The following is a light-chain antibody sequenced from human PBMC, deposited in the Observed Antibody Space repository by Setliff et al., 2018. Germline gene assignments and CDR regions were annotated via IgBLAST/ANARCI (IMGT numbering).Light chain of an antibody. CDR2: DVS. CDR3: CSYGGTLDG. V-gene: IGLV2-11*01. J-gene: IGLJ1*01. Sequence: QSVLTQPRSVSGSPGQSVTISCTGTSSDVGGYNSVSWYQQHPDKPPKLIIYDVSTRPSGVPDRFSGSKSGNTASLTISGLQAEDEADYYCCSYGGTLDGFGTGTKVTVL. CDR1: SSDVGGYNS.